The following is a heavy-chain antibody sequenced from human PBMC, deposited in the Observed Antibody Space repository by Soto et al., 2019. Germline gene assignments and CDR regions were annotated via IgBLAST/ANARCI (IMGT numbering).Heavy chain of an antibody. CDR1: GGTFSSYA. Sequence: SVKVSCKASGGTFSSYAISWVRQAPGQGLEWMGGIIPIFGTANYAQKFQGRVTITADESTSTAYMELSSLRSEDTAVYYCARDSSQIAVAGTYPTSWFDPWGQGTLVTVSS. CDR2: IIPIFGTA. V-gene: IGHV1-69*13. J-gene: IGHJ5*02. CDR3: ARDSSQIAVAGTYPTSWFDP. D-gene: IGHD6-19*01.